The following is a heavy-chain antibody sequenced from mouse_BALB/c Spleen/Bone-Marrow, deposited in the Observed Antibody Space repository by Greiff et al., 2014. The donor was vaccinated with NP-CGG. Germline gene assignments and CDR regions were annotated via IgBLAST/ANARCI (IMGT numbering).Heavy chain of an antibody. CDR2: ISNGGGST. V-gene: IGHV5-12*02. D-gene: IGHD2-13*01. CDR1: GFTFSDYY. Sequence: EVQLVESGGGLVQPGGSLKLSCATSGFTFSDYYMYWVRQTPEKRLEWVXYISNGGGSTYYPDTVKGRFTISRDNAKNTLCLQMSHLKSEDTAMYYCASQDYLYYYAMDYWGQGTSVTVSS. CDR3: ASQDYLYYYAMDY. J-gene: IGHJ4*01.